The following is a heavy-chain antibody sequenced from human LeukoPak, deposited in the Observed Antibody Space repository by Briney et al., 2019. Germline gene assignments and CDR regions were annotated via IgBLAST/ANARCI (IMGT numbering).Heavy chain of an antibody. J-gene: IGHJ3*02. V-gene: IGHV1-8*01. CDR2: MNPNSDNT. Sequence: ASVKVSCKASGYTFTSYDINWVRQATGQGLEWMGWMNPNSDNTGYAQKFQGRVTMTRNTSVSTAYMELASLRSEDTAVYYRARNAPNTGKFDIWGQGTMVTVSS. CDR1: GYTFTSYD. D-gene: IGHD1-14*01. CDR3: ARNAPNTGKFDI.